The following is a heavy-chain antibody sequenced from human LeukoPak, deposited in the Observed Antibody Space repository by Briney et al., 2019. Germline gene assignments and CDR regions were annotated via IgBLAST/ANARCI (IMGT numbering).Heavy chain of an antibody. V-gene: IGHV3-74*01. Sequence: GGSLRLSCAASGFTFSSYWMHWVRQAPGKGLVWVSHINTDGATTNYADSVKGLFTISRDNAKTTLYLQMNSLRAEDTAVYYCARSGNFGSFDYWGQGTLVTVSS. CDR1: GFTFSSYW. CDR2: INTDGATT. CDR3: ARSGNFGSFDY. D-gene: IGHD5-12*01. J-gene: IGHJ4*02.